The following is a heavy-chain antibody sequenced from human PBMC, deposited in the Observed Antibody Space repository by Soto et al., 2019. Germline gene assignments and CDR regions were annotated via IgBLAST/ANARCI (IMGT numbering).Heavy chain of an antibody. V-gene: IGHV3-21*01. CDR2: ISSSSSYI. CDR3: ARDLEPVAYCGGDCYSWYFDL. Sequence: GGSLRLSCAASGFTFSSYSMNWVRQAPGKGLEWVSSISSSSSYIYYADSVKGRFTISRDNAKNSLYLQMNSLRAEDTAVYYCARDLEPVAYCGGDCYSWYFDLWGRGTLVTVSS. J-gene: IGHJ2*01. CDR1: GFTFSSYS. D-gene: IGHD2-21*02.